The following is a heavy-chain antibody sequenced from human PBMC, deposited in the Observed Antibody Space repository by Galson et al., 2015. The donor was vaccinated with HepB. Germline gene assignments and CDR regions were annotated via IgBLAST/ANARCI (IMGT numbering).Heavy chain of an antibody. CDR2: MYHSGAA. J-gene: IGHJ3*01. Sequence: ETLSLTCTVSGYSINSGGYYWGWIRQPPEKGLEWIGTMYHSGAAYYNPSLKSRVTLSVDASRNQFSLKLTSVTAADRAVYYCARHRGNYGFFEFDVWGQGTMVTVSS. V-gene: IGHV4-39*01. CDR3: ARHRGNYGFFEFDV. D-gene: IGHD3-10*01. CDR1: GYSINSGGYY.